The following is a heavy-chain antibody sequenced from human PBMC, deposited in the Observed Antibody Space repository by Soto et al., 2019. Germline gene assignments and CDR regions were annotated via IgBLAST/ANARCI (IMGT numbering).Heavy chain of an antibody. Sequence: PSETLSLTCAVYGGSFSGYYWSWIRQPPGKGLEWIGEINHSGSTNYNPSLKSRVTISVDTSKNQFSLKLSSVTAADTAVYYCARVHVLRFLEWLMSYYGMDVWGQGTTVTGSS. D-gene: IGHD3-3*01. V-gene: IGHV4-34*01. J-gene: IGHJ6*02. CDR1: GGSFSGYY. CDR3: ARVHVLRFLEWLMSYYGMDV. CDR2: INHSGST.